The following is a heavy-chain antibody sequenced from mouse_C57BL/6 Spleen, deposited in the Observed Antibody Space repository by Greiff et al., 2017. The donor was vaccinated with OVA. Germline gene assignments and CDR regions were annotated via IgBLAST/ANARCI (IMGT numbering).Heavy chain of an antibody. V-gene: IGHV1-50*01. D-gene: IGHD6-1*01. CDR1: GYTFTSYW. CDR2: IDPSDSYT. Sequence: QVQLQQPGAELVKPGASVKLSCKASGYTFTSYWMQWVKQRPGQGLEWIGEIDPSDSYTNYNQKFKGKATLTVDTSSSTAYMQLSSLTSEDSAVYYCARPGAGYAMVYWGQGTSVTVSS. CDR3: ARPGAGYAMVY. J-gene: IGHJ4*01.